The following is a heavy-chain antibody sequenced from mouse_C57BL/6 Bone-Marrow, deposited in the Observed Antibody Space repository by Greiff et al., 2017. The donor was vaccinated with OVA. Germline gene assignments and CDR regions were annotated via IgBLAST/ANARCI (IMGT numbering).Heavy chain of an antibody. V-gene: IGHV3-6*01. Sequence: EVQLVESGPGLVKPSQSLSLTCSVTGYSITSGYYWNWLRQFPGNKLEWMGYISYDGSNNYNPSLKNRISITRDTSKNQFFLKLNSVTTEDTAAEYCARGGGSSYWYFDVWGTGTTVTVSS. D-gene: IGHD1-1*01. CDR2: ISYDGSN. J-gene: IGHJ1*03. CDR3: ARGGGSSYWYFDV. CDR1: GYSITSGYY.